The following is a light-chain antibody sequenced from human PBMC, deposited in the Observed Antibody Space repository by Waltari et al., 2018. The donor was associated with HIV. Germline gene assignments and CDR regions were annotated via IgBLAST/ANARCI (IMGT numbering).Light chain of an antibody. V-gene: IGLV2-14*01. CDR1: SSDVGDYNY. CDR3: SSYTSSSTRV. J-gene: IGLJ1*01. CDR2: DVS. Sequence: QSVLTQPPPVSGSPGQSITIPFTATSSDVGDYNYFSWYQQHPGKAPKLIIYDVSNRPSGVSNRFSGSKSGNTASLTISGLQTEDEADYYCSSYTSSSTRVFGTGTKVTVL.